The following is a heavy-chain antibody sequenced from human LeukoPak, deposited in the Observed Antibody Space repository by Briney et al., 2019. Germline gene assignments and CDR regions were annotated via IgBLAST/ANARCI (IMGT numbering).Heavy chain of an antibody. CDR1: GFTFSSYA. D-gene: IGHD5-12*01. Sequence: GGSLRLSCAASGFTFSSYAMSWVRQAPGKGLEWVAVIWYHGNEIHYVDSVKGRFTISRDNFRNTLYLQMNSLRADDSAVYYCVRGSGGNGYGYWGDNWGQGTLVTVSS. V-gene: IGHV3-33*08. CDR3: VRGSGGNGYGYWGDN. CDR2: IWYHGNEI. J-gene: IGHJ4*02.